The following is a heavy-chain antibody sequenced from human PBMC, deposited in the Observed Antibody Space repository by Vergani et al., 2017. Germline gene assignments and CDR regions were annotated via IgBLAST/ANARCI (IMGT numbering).Heavy chain of an antibody. Sequence: QVQLVQSGAEVKTPGASVKVSCKASGYTFTSYGISWVRQAPGQGLEWMGGIIPIFGTANYAQKFQGRVTITADESTSTAYMELSSLRSEDTAVYYCARVLERLKINDAFDIWGQGTMVTVSS. CDR1: GYTFTSYG. V-gene: IGHV1-69*01. CDR3: ARVLERLKINDAFDI. J-gene: IGHJ3*02. CDR2: IIPIFGTA. D-gene: IGHD1-1*01.